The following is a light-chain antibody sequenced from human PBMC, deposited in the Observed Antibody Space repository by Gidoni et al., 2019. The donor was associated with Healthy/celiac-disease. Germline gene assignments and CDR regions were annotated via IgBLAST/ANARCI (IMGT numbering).Light chain of an antibody. CDR1: QSISSY. CDR3: QQYNNWPRT. J-gene: IGKJ1*01. Sequence: MTPSPSSLSASVGDRVTITCRASQSISSYLNWYQQKPGQAPRLLIYGASSMPTGIPARFSGSGSGTDFTLTISSLQSEDFAVYYCQQYNNWPRTFGQGTKVEIK. CDR2: GAS. V-gene: IGKV3-15*01.